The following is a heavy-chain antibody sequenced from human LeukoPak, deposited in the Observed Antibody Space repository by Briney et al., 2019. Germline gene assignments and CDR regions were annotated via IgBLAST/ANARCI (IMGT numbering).Heavy chain of an antibody. V-gene: IGHV3-74*01. CDR2: INADGSTT. D-gene: IGHD7-27*01. J-gene: IGHJ4*02. CDR3: ATEATLGH. CDR1: GFTFSSYW. Sequence: PGGSLRLSCAASGFTFSSYWMHWVRQVPGKGLVWVSRINADGSTTTYADSVKGRFIISRDNAKNTVYLQMNSLRPEDMAVYYCATEATLGHWGQGTLVTVSS.